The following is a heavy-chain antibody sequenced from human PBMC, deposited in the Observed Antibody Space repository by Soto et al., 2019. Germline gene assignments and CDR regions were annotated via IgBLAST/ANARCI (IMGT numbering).Heavy chain of an antibody. D-gene: IGHD3-3*01. V-gene: IGHV1-69*01. CDR1: GGTFSSYA. CDR2: IIPIFGTA. CDR3: ARVGDFWSGYPKRGYYFDY. J-gene: IGHJ4*02. Sequence: QVQLVQSGAEVKKPGSSVKVSCKASGGTFSSYAISWVRQAPGQGLEWMGGIIPIFGTANYAQKFQGRVTITADESTSTAYMELSSLRSEDTAVYYCARVGDFWSGYPKRGYYFDYWGQGTLVTVSS.